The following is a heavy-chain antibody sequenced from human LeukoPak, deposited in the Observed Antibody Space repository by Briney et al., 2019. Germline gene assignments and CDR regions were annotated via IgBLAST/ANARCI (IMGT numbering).Heavy chain of an antibody. Sequence: GESLKISCKVSGYRLTNNWIGWVRQVPGKGLEWMGIIYPGYSDTRYSPSFQGQVTISADKSISTAYLQWSSLKASDTAMYYCARLSDWGFGSYLDVWGKGTTVTISS. CDR3: ARLSDWGFGSYLDV. V-gene: IGHV5-51*01. CDR2: IYPGYSDT. CDR1: GYRLTNNW. D-gene: IGHD7-27*01. J-gene: IGHJ6*04.